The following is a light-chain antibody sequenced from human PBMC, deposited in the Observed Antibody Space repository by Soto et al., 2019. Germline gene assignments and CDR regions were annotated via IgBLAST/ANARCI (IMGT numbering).Light chain of an antibody. CDR1: SSDVGAYNY. V-gene: IGLV2-8*01. CDR2: EVS. Sequence: QSALTQPPSASGSPGQSVTISCTGTSSDVGAYNYVSWYQRHPGKAPKLLIYEVSKWASGVPDRFSGSKSGNTASLTVSGLQADDEADYYCVSSTIKKNLIFGGGTKVTVL. J-gene: IGLJ2*01. CDR3: VSSTIKKNLI.